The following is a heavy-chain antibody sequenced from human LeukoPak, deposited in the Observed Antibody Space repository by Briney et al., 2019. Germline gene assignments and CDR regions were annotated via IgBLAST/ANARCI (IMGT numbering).Heavy chain of an antibody. CDR2: IYNGETSNYNGGT. V-gene: IGHV4-59*01. D-gene: IGHD4-23*01. J-gene: IGHJ4*02. CDR3: ARNYGGNGIAGY. Sequence: SETLSLTCTVSGDPMTIDYWSWIRQPPGKGLGWIGYIYNGETSNYNGGTNYNPSLKSRVTISVDTAKNQFSLRLSSVTAADTAVYYCARNYGGNGIAGYWGQGTLVTVSS. CDR1: GDPMTIDY.